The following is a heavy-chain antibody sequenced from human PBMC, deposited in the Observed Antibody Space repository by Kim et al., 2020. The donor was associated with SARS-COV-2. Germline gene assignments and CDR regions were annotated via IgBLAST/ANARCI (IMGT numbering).Heavy chain of an antibody. Sequence: SQTLSLTCAISGDSVSSNSAAWNWIRQSPSRGLEWLGRTYYRSKWYNDYAVSVKSRITINPATSKNQFSLQLNFVTPDDTAVYYCARDWNDAPSYYYYYYGMDVWGQGTTVTVSS. CDR3: ARDWNDAPSYYYYYYGMDV. J-gene: IGHJ6*02. CDR2: TYYRSKWYN. CDR1: GDSVSSNSAA. D-gene: IGHD1-1*01. V-gene: IGHV6-1*01.